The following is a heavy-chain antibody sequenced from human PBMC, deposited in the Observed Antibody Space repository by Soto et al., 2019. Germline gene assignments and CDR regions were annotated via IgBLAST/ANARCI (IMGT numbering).Heavy chain of an antibody. D-gene: IGHD3-10*01. V-gene: IGHV4-59*01. Sequence: TSETLSLTCTGSGGSISSYYWSWIRQPPGKGLEWIGYIYYSGSTNYNPSLKSRVTISVDTSKNQFSLKLSSVTAADTAVYYCAGGSGSGDYYGLAVWGQGTTVTVSS. CDR1: GGSISSYY. CDR3: AGGSGSGDYYGLAV. CDR2: IYYSGST. J-gene: IGHJ6*02.